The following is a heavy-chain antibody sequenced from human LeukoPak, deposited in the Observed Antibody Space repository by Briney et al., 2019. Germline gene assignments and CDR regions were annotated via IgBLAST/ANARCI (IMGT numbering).Heavy chain of an antibody. V-gene: IGHV4-59*01. D-gene: IGHD3-10*01. J-gene: IGHJ6*04. CDR3: ARVRVYYYGMDV. Sequence: SETLSLTCTVSGGSISSDYWSWIRQPPGKGLEWIGYIYYSGSTNYNPSLKSRVTISVDTSKNQFSLKLSSVTAADTAVYYCARVRVYYYGMDVWGKGTTVTVSS. CDR2: IYYSGST. CDR1: GGSISSDY.